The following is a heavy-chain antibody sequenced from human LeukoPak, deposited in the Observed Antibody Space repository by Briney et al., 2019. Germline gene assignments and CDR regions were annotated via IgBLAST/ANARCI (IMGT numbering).Heavy chain of an antibody. V-gene: IGHV4-34*01. CDR2: INHSGST. Sequence: SETLSLICAVYGGSFSGYYWSWIRQPPGKGLEWIGEINHSGSTNYNPSLKSRVTISVDTSKNQFSLKLSSVTAADTAVYYCVRREYSNKSPFDYWGQGTLVTVSS. CDR1: GGSFSGYY. CDR3: VRREYSNKSPFDY. D-gene: IGHD4-11*01. J-gene: IGHJ4*02.